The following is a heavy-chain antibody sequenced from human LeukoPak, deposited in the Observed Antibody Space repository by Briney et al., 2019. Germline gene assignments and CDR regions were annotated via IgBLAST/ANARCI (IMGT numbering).Heavy chain of an antibody. Sequence: ETLSLTCAVYGGSFSGYYWSWIRQPPGKGLEWVANIKQDGSEKYYVDSVKGRFTISRDNAKNSLYLQMNSLRPEDTAVYYCVRGATAVTRHLDYWGQGTLVTVSS. CDR1: GGSFSGYY. D-gene: IGHD4-23*01. CDR3: VRGATAVTRHLDY. V-gene: IGHV3-7*04. J-gene: IGHJ4*02. CDR2: IKQDGSEK.